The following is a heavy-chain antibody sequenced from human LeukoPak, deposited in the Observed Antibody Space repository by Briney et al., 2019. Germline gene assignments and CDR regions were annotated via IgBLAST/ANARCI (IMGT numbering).Heavy chain of an antibody. J-gene: IGHJ6*02. V-gene: IGHV3-23*01. D-gene: IGHD6-13*01. CDR1: GFTFSSYA. Sequence: GGSLRLSCVASGFTFSSYAMNWVRQAPGKGLEWVSAISFTGSNSYYLDSMKGRFTISRDNSKNSLYLQMNSLRAEDTAVYYCASSIFAAAGSYYYYGMDVWGQGTTVTVSS. CDR2: ISFTGSNS. CDR3: ASSIFAAAGSYYYYGMDV.